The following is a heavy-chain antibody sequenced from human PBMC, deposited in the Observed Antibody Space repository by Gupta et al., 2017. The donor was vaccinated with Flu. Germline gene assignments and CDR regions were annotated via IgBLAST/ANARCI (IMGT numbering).Heavy chain of an antibody. V-gene: IGHV1-2*02. Sequence: QVQLVQSGAEVKKPGASVKVSCTASGYTFTGYYMHWVRQAPGQGLEWMGWTNPNTGRTNFEQKCQAQGRVTITRDTSISTAYMELSRLTSDDTADYYCARVRPSSSWYGDGWGQGTMITVSS. D-gene: IGHD6-13*01. CDR3: ARVRPSSSWYGDG. J-gene: IGHJ4*02. CDR1: GYTFTGYY. CDR2: TNPNTGRT.